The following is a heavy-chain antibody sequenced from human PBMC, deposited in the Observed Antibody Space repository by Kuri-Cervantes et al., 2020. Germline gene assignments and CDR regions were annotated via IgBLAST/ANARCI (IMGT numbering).Heavy chain of an antibody. CDR1: GGSISSYY. CDR2: IYYSGST. D-gene: IGHD6-19*01. V-gene: IGHV4-59*13. J-gene: IGHJ2*01. CDR3: ARDSEGAVAQWYFDP. Sequence: SETLSLTCTVSGGSISSYYWSWIRQPPGKGLEWIGYIYYSGSTNYNPPLKSRVTISVDTSKNQFSLKLSSVTAADTAVYYCARDSEGAVAQWYFDPWGRGTLVTVSS.